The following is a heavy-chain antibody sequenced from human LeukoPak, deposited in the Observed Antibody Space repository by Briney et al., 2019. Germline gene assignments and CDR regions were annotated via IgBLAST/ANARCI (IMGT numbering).Heavy chain of an antibody. D-gene: IGHD3-10*01. CDR2: INRDGSTT. CDR3: ARDKKSGESSEIDY. CDR1: GFTFSNYW. V-gene: IGHV3-74*03. Sequence: PGGSLRLSCAASGFTFSNYWVHWVRQAPGKGLVWVSRINRDGSTTKYADSVKGRFTVSRDNAKNTLNLQMNSLRAKDTAVYYCARDKKSGESSEIDYWDQGTLVTVSS. J-gene: IGHJ4*02.